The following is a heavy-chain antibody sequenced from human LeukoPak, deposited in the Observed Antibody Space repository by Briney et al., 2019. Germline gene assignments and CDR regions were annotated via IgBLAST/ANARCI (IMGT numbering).Heavy chain of an antibody. CDR2: ISSSSSYI. V-gene: IGHV3-21*01. J-gene: IGHJ4*02. CDR1: GFTFSSYS. Sequence: GGSLRLSCAASGFTFSSYSMNWVRQAPGKGLEWVSSISSSSSYIYYADSVKGRFTISRDNAKNSLYLQMNSPRAEDTAVYYCATHVDIVGATTYFDYWGQGTLVTVSS. D-gene: IGHD1-26*01. CDR3: ATHVDIVGATTYFDY.